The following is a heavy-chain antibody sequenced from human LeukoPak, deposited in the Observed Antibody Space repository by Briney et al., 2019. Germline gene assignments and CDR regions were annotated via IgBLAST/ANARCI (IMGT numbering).Heavy chain of an antibody. V-gene: IGHV4-39*01. D-gene: IGHD7-27*01. J-gene: IGHJ3*02. CDR2: IYYSGST. CDR1: GGSISSSSYY. CDR3: AITNWADNAFDI. Sequence: SETLSLTCTVSGGSISSSSYYWGWIRQPPGKGLEWIGSIYYSGSTYYNPSLKSRVTISVDTSKNQFSLKLSSVTAADTAVYYCAITNWADNAFDIWGQGTMVTVSS.